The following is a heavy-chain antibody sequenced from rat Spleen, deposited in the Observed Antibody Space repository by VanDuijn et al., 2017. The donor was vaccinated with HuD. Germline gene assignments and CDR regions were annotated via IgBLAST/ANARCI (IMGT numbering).Heavy chain of an antibody. CDR3: ARRYDFDY. Sequence: EVQLVESGGGLVQPGRSLKLSCAASGFTFSDYGVAWVRQAPKKGLEWVAIITYDGSSTYYRDSVKGRFTLSRDNAKSTLYLQMDSLRSEDTATYYCARRYDFDYWGQGVMVTVSS. V-gene: IGHV5-29*01. J-gene: IGHJ2*01. D-gene: IGHD1-11*01. CDR2: ITYDGSST. CDR1: GFTFSDYG.